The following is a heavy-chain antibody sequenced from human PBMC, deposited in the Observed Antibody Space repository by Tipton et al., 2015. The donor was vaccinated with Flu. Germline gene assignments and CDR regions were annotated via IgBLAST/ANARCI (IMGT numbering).Heavy chain of an antibody. J-gene: IGHJ4*02. V-gene: IGHV3-15*05. D-gene: IGHD6-13*01. CDR1: GFSLINAW. Sequence: SLRLSCATSGFSLINAWMTWVRQAPGKGLEWVGRIKSKTDGGTTDYAGPVKGRFTISRDDSKNMLYLQMNNLKTEDTAVYFCATDQGDSSSWYNFDSWGQGTLVTVSS. CDR2: IKSKTDGGTT. CDR3: ATDQGDSSSWYNFDS.